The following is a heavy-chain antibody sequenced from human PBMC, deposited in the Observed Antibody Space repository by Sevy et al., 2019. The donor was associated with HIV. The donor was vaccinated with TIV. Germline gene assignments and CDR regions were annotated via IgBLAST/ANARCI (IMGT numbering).Heavy chain of an antibody. CDR2: ISYDGSEK. J-gene: IGHJ6*02. Sequence: GGSLRLSCAASGSIFSTYGIHWVRQAPGKGLEWVAVISYDGSEKYYADSVRGRFTISRDNSKNTLYLQMNSPRVEDTAIYYCAKMQGGSYNYYGMDVWGQGTTVTVSS. D-gene: IGHD1-26*01. CDR3: AKMQGGSYNYYGMDV. V-gene: IGHV3-30*18. CDR1: GSIFSTYG.